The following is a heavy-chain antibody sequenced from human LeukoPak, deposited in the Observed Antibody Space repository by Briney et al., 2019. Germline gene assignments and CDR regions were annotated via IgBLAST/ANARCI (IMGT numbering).Heavy chain of an antibody. D-gene: IGHD1-1*01. Sequence: KPSETLSLTCTVSGGSISSSSYYWSWIRQPPGKGLEWIGYIYYSGSTNYNPSLKSRVTISVDTSKNQFSLKLSSVTAADTAVYYCAGGYTSAFDIWGQGTMVTVSS. CDR3: AGGYTSAFDI. V-gene: IGHV4-61*01. CDR1: GGSISSSSYY. CDR2: IYYSGST. J-gene: IGHJ3*02.